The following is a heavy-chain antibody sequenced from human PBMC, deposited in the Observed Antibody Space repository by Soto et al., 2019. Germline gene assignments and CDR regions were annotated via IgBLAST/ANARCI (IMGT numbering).Heavy chain of an antibody. CDR3: ARELAIFIVATADAFDI. CDR2: IIPILGIA. CDR1: GGTFSSYT. V-gene: IGHV1-69*04. J-gene: IGHJ3*02. D-gene: IGHD5-12*01. Sequence: SVKVSCKASGGTFSSYTISWVRQAPGQGLEWMGRIIPILGIANYAQKFQGRVTITADKSTSTAYMELSSLRSEDTAVYYCARELAIFIVATADAFDIWGQGTMVTVSS.